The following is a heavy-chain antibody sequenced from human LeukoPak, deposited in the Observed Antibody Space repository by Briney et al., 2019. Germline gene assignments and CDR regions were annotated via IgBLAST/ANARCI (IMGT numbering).Heavy chain of an antibody. J-gene: IGHJ4*02. Sequence: GGSLRLSCSASGFTFNSYAMDWVRQAPGKGLEFVSAISDNGGTTYYADSVKGRFTISGDNAKNTLYLQTNSLRAEDTAVYYCAREVYSSGWSSFDYWGQGTLVTV. V-gene: IGHV3-64*04. D-gene: IGHD6-19*01. CDR1: GFTFNSYA. CDR2: ISDNGGTT. CDR3: AREVYSSGWSSFDY.